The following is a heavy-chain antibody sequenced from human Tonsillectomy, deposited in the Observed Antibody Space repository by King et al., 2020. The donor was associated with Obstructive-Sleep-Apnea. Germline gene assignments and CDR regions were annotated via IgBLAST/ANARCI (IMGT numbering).Heavy chain of an antibody. CDR2: IWYDGSKK. CDR1: GFTFSSYG. Sequence: VQLGESGGGVVQPGRSLRLSCAASGFTFSSYGMHWVRQAPGKGLEWVAVIWYDGSKKYYADSVKGRFTISRDNSKNTLYLQMNSLRAEETAVFYCAKDQSSGWLEGVDYWGQGTLVTVSS. V-gene: IGHV3-33*06. CDR3: AKDQSSGWLEGVDY. D-gene: IGHD6-19*01. J-gene: IGHJ4*02.